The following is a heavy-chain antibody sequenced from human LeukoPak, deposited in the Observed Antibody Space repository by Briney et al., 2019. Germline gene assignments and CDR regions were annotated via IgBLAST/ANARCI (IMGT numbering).Heavy chain of an antibody. CDR2: INHSGST. Sequence: PSETLSLTCAVYGGSFSGYYWSWIRQPPGKGLEWIGEINHSGSTNYNPSLKSRVTISVDTSKNQFSLKLSSVTAADTAVYYCARARTYYYDSNFDYWGQGTLVTVSS. CDR1: GGSFSGYY. CDR3: ARARTYYYDSNFDY. V-gene: IGHV4-34*01. J-gene: IGHJ4*02. D-gene: IGHD3-22*01.